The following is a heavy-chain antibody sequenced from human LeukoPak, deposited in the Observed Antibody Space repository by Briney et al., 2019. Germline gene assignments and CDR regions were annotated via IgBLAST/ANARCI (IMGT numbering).Heavy chain of an antibody. CDR2: IYYSGST. CDR1: GGSISSGDYY. J-gene: IGHJ4*02. Sequence: SQTLSLTCTVSGGSISSGDYYWSWIRQPPGKGLEWIGYIYYSGSTYYNPSLKSRVTISVDTSKNQFSLKLSSVTAADTAVYYCARVGSGYYYRFDYWGQGTLVTVSS. D-gene: IGHD3-22*01. V-gene: IGHV4-30-4*08. CDR3: ARVGSGYYYRFDY.